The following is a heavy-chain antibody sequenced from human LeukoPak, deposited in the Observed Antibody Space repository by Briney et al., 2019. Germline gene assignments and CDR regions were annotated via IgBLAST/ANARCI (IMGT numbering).Heavy chain of an antibody. D-gene: IGHD3-10*01. Sequence: NTSETLSLTCAVSGGSISSSRYYWGWMRPPPGKGLEWIGSIYYSGSTYYNPSLSSRVSISVDTSKNQFSLQLSSVTAADTGVYYCARDPGSPYNLFDPWGQGNLVTVSS. V-gene: IGHV4-39*01. CDR1: GGSISSSRYY. CDR2: IYYSGST. CDR3: ARDPGSPYNLFDP. J-gene: IGHJ5*02.